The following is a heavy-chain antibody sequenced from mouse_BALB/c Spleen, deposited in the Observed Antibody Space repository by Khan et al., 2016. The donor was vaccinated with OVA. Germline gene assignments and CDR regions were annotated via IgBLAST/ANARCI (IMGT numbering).Heavy chain of an antibody. CDR2: IFPGDGTT. V-gene: IGHV1S56*01. D-gene: IGHD2-4*01. CDR3: ARGSTMRSWFAY. J-gene: IGHJ3*01. Sequence: QVQLQQSGAELVKPGASVKLSCKASGYTFTGYDINWVRQRPEQGLEWIGRIFPGDGTTKYNEKFKGKATLTTDKSSSTDYMQLSRLTSEDSAVDFWARGSTMRSWFAYWGQGTLVTVSA. CDR1: GYTFTGYD.